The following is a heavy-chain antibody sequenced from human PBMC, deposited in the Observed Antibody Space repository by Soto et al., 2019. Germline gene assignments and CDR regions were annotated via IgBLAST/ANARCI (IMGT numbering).Heavy chain of an antibody. V-gene: IGHV3-49*04. J-gene: IGHJ4*02. Sequence: GGSLRLSCTASGFTFGDYAMSWVRQAPGKGLEWVGSIRSKAYGGTTEYAASVKGRFTISRDDSKSIAYLQMNSLKTEDTAVYYCTRGPYYYDSSGYYPRYYFDYWGQGTPVTVSS. CDR3: TRGPYYYDSSGYYPRYYFDY. D-gene: IGHD3-22*01. CDR2: IRSKAYGGTT. CDR1: GFTFGDYA.